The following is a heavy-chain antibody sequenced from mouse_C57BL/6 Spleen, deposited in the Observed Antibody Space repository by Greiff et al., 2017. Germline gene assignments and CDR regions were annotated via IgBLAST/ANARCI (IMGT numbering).Heavy chain of an antibody. J-gene: IGHJ4*01. CDR1: GFTFSDYG. D-gene: IGHD1-1*01. CDR3: ARTTVEAMDY. Sequence: EVKVVESGGGLVKPGGSLKLSCAASGFTFSDYGMHWVRQAPEKGLEWVAYISSGSSTIYYADTVKGRFTISRDNAKNTLFLQMTSLRSEDTAMYYCARTTVEAMDYWGQGTSVTVSS. CDR2: ISSGSSTI. V-gene: IGHV5-17*01.